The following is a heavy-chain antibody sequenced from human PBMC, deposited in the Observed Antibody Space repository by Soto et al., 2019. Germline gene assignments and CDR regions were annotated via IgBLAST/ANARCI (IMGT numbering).Heavy chain of an antibody. J-gene: IGHJ4*02. CDR2: IYYSGST. Sequence: LSLTCTVSGGSISSSSYYWGWIRQPPGKGLEWIGSIYYSGSTYYNPSLKSRVTISVDTSKNQFSLKLSSVTAADTAVYYWARHKYHSSGPSADWGQGTLVNVS. CDR1: GGSISSSSYY. CDR3: ARHKYHSSGPSAD. D-gene: IGHD3-22*01. V-gene: IGHV4-39*01.